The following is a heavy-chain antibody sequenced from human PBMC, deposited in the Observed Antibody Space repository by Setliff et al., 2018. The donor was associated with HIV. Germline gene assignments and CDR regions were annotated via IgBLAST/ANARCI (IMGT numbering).Heavy chain of an antibody. Sequence: SVKVSCKASGGTFSSYAISWVRQAPGQGLDWMGGIIPVFGTTNYAQKFQGRVTITADESTSTAYMELSSLRSEDTAVYYCARGGVYYYFDYWGQGTLVTVSS. CDR1: GGTFSSYA. V-gene: IGHV1-69*13. CDR3: ARGGVYYYFDY. J-gene: IGHJ4*02. CDR2: IIPVFGTT. D-gene: IGHD2-8*01.